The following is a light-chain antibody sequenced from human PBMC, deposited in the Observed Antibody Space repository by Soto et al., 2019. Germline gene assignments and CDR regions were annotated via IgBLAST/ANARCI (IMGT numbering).Light chain of an antibody. J-gene: IGLJ3*02. V-gene: IGLV1-44*01. CDR2: SIN. CDR3: PTWDDSLNNWV. Sequence: QSVLTQPPSASGTPGQRVTISCSGSGSNIGSNTVNWYQQLPGTARKLLIYSINQRPSGVPDRFSASKSGTSASLAITGLQSDDEADYYCPTWDDSLNNWVFGGGAKLTVL. CDR1: GSNIGSNT.